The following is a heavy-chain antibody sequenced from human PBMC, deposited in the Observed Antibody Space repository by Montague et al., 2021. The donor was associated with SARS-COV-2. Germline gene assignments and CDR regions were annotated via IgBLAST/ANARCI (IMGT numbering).Heavy chain of an antibody. V-gene: IGHV4-39*01. CDR2: IYYSGST. Sequence: SETLSLTCTVSGGSISSSSYYWGWIRQPPGKGPEWIGSIYYSGSTYYNPSLKSRVTISVDTSKNQFSLKLSSVTAADTAVYYCVIQPWLRCYFDYWGQGTLVTVSS. CDR1: GGSISSSSYY. CDR3: VIQPWLRCYFDY. J-gene: IGHJ4*02. D-gene: IGHD3-10*01.